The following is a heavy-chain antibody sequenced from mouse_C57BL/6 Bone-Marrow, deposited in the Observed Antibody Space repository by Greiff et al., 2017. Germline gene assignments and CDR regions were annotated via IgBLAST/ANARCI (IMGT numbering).Heavy chain of an antibody. Sequence: VQLQQPGAELARPGASVKMSCKASGYTFTSYSMHWVKQRPGQGLEWIGYINPSSGYTKYNQKFKDKATLTADKSSSTAYMQLSSLTSEDSAVYYCARRITTEVVDYWGQGTTRTVSS. V-gene: IGHV1-4*01. D-gene: IGHD1-1*01. CDR3: ARRITTEVVDY. J-gene: IGHJ2*01. CDR2: INPSSGYT. CDR1: GYTFTSYS.